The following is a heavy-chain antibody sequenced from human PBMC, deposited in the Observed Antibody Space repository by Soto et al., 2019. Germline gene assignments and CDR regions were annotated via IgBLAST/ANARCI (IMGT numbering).Heavy chain of an antibody. CDR3: ARRFLPDIVATIGASYGMDV. Sequence: ASVKVSCKASGYTFTSYYMHWVRQAPGQGLEWMGIINPSGGSTSYAQKFQGRVTMTRDTSTSTVYMELSSLRSEDTAVYYCARRFLPDIVATIGASYGMDVWGQGTTVTVSS. CDR1: GYTFTSYY. J-gene: IGHJ6*02. V-gene: IGHV1-46*03. CDR2: INPSGGST. D-gene: IGHD5-12*01.